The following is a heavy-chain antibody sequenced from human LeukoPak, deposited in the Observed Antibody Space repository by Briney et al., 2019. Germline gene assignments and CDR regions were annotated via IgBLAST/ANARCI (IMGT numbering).Heavy chain of an antibody. Sequence: GGSLRLSCAASGFTFNNYWMTWVRQAPGMGLEWVANIKQDGSEKYYVDSAKGRFTISRDIAKSSLYLQMNSLRAEDTAVYYCARDSPERGYSYGPLDNYFDYWGQGTLVTVSS. CDR2: IKQDGSEK. D-gene: IGHD5-18*01. J-gene: IGHJ4*02. CDR3: ARDSPERGYSYGPLDNYFDY. V-gene: IGHV3-7*01. CDR1: GFTFNNYW.